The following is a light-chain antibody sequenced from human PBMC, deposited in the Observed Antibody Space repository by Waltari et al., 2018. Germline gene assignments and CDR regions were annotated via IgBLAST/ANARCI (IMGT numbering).Light chain of an antibody. CDR2: DVS. CDR1: SSHVGGYNH. Sequence: QSSLTQTASVSGSPGHSITISCTRTSSHVGGYNHVSWYQQHPANAPNLMIYDVSSRPSGVSNRFFGSKSGNTASLTISGLQAEDEAVYFCSSYSTSLTPYVFGPGTKVTVL. V-gene: IGLV2-14*03. J-gene: IGLJ1*01. CDR3: SSYSTSLTPYV.